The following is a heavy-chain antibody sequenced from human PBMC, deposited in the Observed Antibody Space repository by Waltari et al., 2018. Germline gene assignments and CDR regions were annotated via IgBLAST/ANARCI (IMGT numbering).Heavy chain of an antibody. Sequence: QVQLVQSGAEVKKPGASVKVSCKASGYTFTSYDINWVRQATGQGLEWRGWMNPNSGNTGYAQKFQGRVTMTRNTPISTAYMELSSLSAEDTAVYYCARARGSYTSFDYWGQGTLFTVSS. CDR2: MNPNSGNT. CDR1: GYTFTSYD. J-gene: IGHJ4*02. CDR3: ARARGSYTSFDY. D-gene: IGHD1-26*01. V-gene: IGHV1-8*01.